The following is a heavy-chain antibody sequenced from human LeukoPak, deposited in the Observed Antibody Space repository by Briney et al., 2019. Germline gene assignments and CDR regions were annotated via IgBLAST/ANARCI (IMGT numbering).Heavy chain of an antibody. CDR2: IYYSGST. CDR1: GGSISSGDHY. CDR3: ARVEVGASRLGAFDI. D-gene: IGHD1-26*01. J-gene: IGHJ3*02. V-gene: IGHV4-30-4*01. Sequence: SQTLSLTCTVSGGSISSGDHYWSWIRQPPGKGLERIGYIYYSGSTNYNPSLKSRVTISVDTSKNQFSLKLSSVTAADTAVYYCARVEVGASRLGAFDIWGQGTMVTVSS.